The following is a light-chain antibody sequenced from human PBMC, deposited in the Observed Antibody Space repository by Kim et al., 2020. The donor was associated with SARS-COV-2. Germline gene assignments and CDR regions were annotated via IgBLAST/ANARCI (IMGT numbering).Light chain of an antibody. CDR1: SLRRYY. J-gene: IGLJ2*01. CDR2: GKN. V-gene: IGLV3-19*01. CDR3: NSRDSSGNHLGV. Sequence: RQTFRIKCQGDSLRRYYASWYQQKPGQAPVLVIYGKNNRPSGIPDRFSGSSSGNTASLTITGAQAEDEADYYCNSRDSSGNHLGVFGGGTQLTVL.